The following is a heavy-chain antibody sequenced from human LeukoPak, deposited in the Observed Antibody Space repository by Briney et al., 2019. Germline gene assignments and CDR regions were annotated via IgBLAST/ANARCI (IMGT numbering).Heavy chain of an antibody. V-gene: IGHV3-30-3*01. CDR3: ASTIFGVVMEP. D-gene: IGHD3-3*01. J-gene: IGHJ5*02. Sequence: PGRSLRLSCAASGFTFSSYAMRWVRQAPGKGLEWVAVISYDGSNKYYADSVKGRFTISRDNSKNTLYLQMNSLRAEDTAVYYCASTIFGVVMEPWGQGTLVTVSS. CDR2: ISYDGSNK. CDR1: GFTFSSYA.